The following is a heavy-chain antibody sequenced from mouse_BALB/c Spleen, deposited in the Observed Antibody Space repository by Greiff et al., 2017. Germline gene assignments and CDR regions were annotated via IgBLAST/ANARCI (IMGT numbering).Heavy chain of an antibody. D-gene: IGHD2-4*01. V-gene: IGHV5-6*02. CDR2: ISSGGSYT. CDR3: ARRESTMITTGGFAY. J-gene: IGHJ3*01. Sequence: EVKLVESGGDLVKPGGSLKLSCAASGFTFSSYGMSWVRQTPDKRLEWVATISSGGSYTYYPDSVKGRFTISRDNAKNTLYLQMSSLKSEDTAMYYCARRESTMITTGGFAYWGQGTLVTVSA. CDR1: GFTFSSYG.